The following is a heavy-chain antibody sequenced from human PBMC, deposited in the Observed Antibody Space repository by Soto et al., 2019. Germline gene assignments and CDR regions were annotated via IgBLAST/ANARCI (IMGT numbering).Heavy chain of an antibody. Sequence: GESLKISWKDSEDKFINYWSAWVRQMPGKGLEWMGIIHVGTSDIRYSPPFKGQVTISADKSIRTAYLQWSSLKASDTALYSCALIVDGLFYSDYWGQGTPVTVSS. CDR3: ALIVDGLFYSDY. V-gene: IGHV5-51*01. CDR1: EDKFINYW. CDR2: IHVGTSDI. J-gene: IGHJ4*02. D-gene: IGHD6-19*01.